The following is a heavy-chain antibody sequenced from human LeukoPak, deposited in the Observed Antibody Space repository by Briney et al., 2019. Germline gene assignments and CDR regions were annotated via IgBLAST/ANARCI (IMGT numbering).Heavy chain of an antibody. CDR3: ARAQGAVNWFDP. CDR1: GCSISSGFY. D-gene: IGHD1-26*01. Sequence: NPSETLSLTCAVSGCSISSGFYWGWIRQPPGKGLEWIGSIYHSGSTYYSPSLKSRVTISVDTSKNQFSLKLTSVTAADTAVYYCARAQGAVNWFDPWGQGTLVTVSS. J-gene: IGHJ5*02. CDR2: IYHSGST. V-gene: IGHV4-38-2*01.